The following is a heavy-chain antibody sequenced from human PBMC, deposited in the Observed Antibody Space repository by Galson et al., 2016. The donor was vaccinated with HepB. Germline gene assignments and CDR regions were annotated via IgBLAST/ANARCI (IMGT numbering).Heavy chain of an antibody. CDR3: AGVVIRSGYDLDY. V-gene: IGHV3-7*04. Sequence: SLRLSCAASGFTFSNYWMSWVRQAPGKGPEWVANIKKDGSEKYYLDSVKGRFTISRDNAKNSLYLQMNSLRAADTAVYYCAGVVIRSGYDLDYWGQGTLVTVSS. J-gene: IGHJ4*02. CDR2: IKKDGSEK. D-gene: IGHD5-12*01. CDR1: GFTFSNYW.